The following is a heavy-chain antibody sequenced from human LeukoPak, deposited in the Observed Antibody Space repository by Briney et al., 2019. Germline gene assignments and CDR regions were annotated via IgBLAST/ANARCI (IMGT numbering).Heavy chain of an antibody. D-gene: IGHD2-2*02. CDR1: GGSISSGSYY. Sequence: SETLSLTCTVSGGSISSGSYYWSWIRQPAGKGLEWIGRIYTSGSTNYNPSLKSRVTISVDTSKNQLSLKLSSVTAADTAVYYCARDSWGACSTSCYSSAFDIWGQGTMVTVSS. V-gene: IGHV4-61*02. J-gene: IGHJ3*02. CDR3: ARDSWGACSTSCYSSAFDI. CDR2: IYTSGST.